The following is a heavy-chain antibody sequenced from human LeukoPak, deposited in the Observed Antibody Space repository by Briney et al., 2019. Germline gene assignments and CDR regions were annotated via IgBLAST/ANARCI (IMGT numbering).Heavy chain of an antibody. CDR3: ARGYYDSSGYYPLPFDY. V-gene: IGHV4-39*07. CDR1: GGSISSSSYY. CDR2: IYYSGST. Sequence: SETLSLTCTVSGGSISSSSYYWGWIRQPPGKGLVWIGSIYYSGSTYYNPSLKSRVTISVDTSKNQFSLKLSSVTAADTAVYYCARGYYDSSGYYPLPFDYWGQGTLVTVSS. D-gene: IGHD3-22*01. J-gene: IGHJ4*02.